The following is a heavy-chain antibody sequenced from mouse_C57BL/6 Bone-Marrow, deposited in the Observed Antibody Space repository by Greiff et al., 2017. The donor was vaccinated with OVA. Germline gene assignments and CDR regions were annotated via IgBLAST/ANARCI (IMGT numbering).Heavy chain of an antibody. D-gene: IGHD2-4*01. CDR2: IYPGSGST. CDR1: GYTFTSYW. J-gene: IGHJ3*01. Sequence: QVQLQQPGAELVKPGASVKMSCKASGYTFTSYWITWVKQRPGQGLEWIGDIYPGSGSTNYNEKFKSKATLTVDTSSSTAYMQLSSLTSEDSAVYYCARRGNDYGGFAYWGQGTLVTVSA. CDR3: ARRGNDYGGFAY. V-gene: IGHV1-55*01.